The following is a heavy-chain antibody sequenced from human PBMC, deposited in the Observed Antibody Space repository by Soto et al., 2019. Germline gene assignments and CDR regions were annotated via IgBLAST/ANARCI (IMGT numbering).Heavy chain of an antibody. Sequence: QPGGSLRLSCAASGFTFSSYAMSWVRQAPGKGLEWVSAISGSGGSTYYADSVKGRFTISRDNSKNTLYLQMNSLRAEDTAVYYCAKGLTGAPYYAMDVWGQGTTVTVSS. D-gene: IGHD7-27*01. CDR1: GFTFSSYA. CDR3: AKGLTGAPYYAMDV. CDR2: ISGSGGST. J-gene: IGHJ6*02. V-gene: IGHV3-23*01.